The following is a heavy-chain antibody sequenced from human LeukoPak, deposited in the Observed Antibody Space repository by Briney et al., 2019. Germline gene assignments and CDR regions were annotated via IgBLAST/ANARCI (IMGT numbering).Heavy chain of an antibody. Sequence: SGGSLRLSCAASGSTFRNNWMSWVRQAPGKGLEWVANIKQDGSDKNYVDSVKGRFTISRDNAENSLSLQMNSLRAEDTAVYYCARETPDSSGWDWGQGTLVTVSS. V-gene: IGHV3-7*01. J-gene: IGHJ4*02. D-gene: IGHD6-19*01. CDR3: ARETPDSSGWD. CDR2: IKQDGSDK. CDR1: GSTFRNNW.